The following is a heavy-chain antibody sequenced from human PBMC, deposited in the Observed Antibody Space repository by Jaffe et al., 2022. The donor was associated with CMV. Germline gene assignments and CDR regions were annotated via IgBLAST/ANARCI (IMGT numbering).Heavy chain of an antibody. CDR3: AHTVAMLDLYFYYYMDV. Sequence: QITLKESGPTLVKPTQTLTLTCTFSGFSLSTRGVGVGWIRQPPGKALEWLGLIYWDDDSRYNPSMKTRLNITRDPSRDQVVLTMTDMDPVDTATYYCAHTVAMLDLYFYYYMDVWGIGTTVTVSS. CDR2: IYWDDDS. CDR1: GFSLSTRGVG. V-gene: IGHV2-5*02. D-gene: IGHD2-2*01. J-gene: IGHJ6*03.